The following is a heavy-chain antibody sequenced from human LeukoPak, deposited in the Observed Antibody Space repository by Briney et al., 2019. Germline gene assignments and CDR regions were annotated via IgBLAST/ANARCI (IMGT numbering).Heavy chain of an antibody. CDR1: GFTFSSCA. CDR3: AKELHGSGNYAFDY. J-gene: IGHJ4*02. Sequence: GGALRLSCAASGFTFSSCAVSWVRQAPGKGLEWVSTVSVNGGTTYYADSVKGRFTISRDNSKNTLYLQMNSLRAEDTAVYFCAKELHGSGNYAFDYWGQGTLVTVSS. V-gene: IGHV3-23*01. D-gene: IGHD3-10*01. CDR2: VSVNGGTT.